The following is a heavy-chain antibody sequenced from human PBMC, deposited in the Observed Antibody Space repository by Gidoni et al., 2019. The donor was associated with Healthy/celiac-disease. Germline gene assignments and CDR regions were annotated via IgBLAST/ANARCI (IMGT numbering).Heavy chain of an antibody. CDR1: GGSISSYY. D-gene: IGHD5-12*01. CDR2: IYYSGST. Sequence: QVQLQESGPGLVKPSETLSLTCTVSGGSISSYYWSWIRQPPGKGLEWIGYIYYSGSTNYNPSLKSRVTISVDTSKNQFSLKLSSVTAADTAVYYCARGAGDGYNYPFDYWGQGTLVTVSS. V-gene: IGHV4-59*01. CDR3: ARGAGDGYNYPFDY. J-gene: IGHJ4*02.